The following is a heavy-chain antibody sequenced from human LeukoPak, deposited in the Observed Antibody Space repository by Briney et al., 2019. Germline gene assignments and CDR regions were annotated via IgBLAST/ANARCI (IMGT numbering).Heavy chain of an antibody. V-gene: IGHV3-30*18. CDR2: ISHDESYI. J-gene: IGHJ4*02. CDR3: AKTMWPTGGGETFDY. D-gene: IGHD3-16*01. CDR1: GFTFTTYP. Sequence: PGRSLRLSCAASGFTFTTYPMHWVRQAPGKGLEWVTVISHDESYIYYADSVKGRFTISRDTSKNTLYLQMNDMRAEDTSIYYCAKTMWPTGGGETFDYWGQGTLVTVSS.